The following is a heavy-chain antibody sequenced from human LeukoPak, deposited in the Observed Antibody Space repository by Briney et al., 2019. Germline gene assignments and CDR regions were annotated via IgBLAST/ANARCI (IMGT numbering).Heavy chain of an antibody. J-gene: IGHJ4*02. Sequence: GGSLRLSCAASGFTFRIYGMNWVRQAPGKGPEWVSYISHDSETIYYADSVKGRFTMSRDNAKSSLYLQVSSLRADDTAVYYCARATRNGYDYWGQGTLVTVSS. CDR3: ARATRNGYDY. D-gene: IGHD5-24*01. CDR2: ISHDSETI. V-gene: IGHV3-48*04. CDR1: GFTFRIYG.